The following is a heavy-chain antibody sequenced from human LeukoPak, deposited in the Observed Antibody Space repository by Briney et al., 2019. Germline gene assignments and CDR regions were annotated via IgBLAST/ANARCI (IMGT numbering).Heavy chain of an antibody. CDR3: ARDQDGYYYFDY. J-gene: IGHJ4*02. V-gene: IGHV3-33*01. CDR1: GFTFSSYG. D-gene: IGHD4-17*01. Sequence: GGSLRLSCAASGFTFSSYGMHWVRQAPGKGLEWVAVIWYDGSNKYYADSVKGRFTISRDNSKNTLYLQMNSLRAEDTAVYYCARDQDGYYYFDYWGQGTLVTVSS. CDR2: IWYDGSNK.